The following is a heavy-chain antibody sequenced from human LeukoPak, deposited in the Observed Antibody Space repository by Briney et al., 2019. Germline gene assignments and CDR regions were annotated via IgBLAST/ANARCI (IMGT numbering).Heavy chain of an antibody. J-gene: IGHJ6*02. Sequence: ASVKVSCKASGFTFTSSAVQWVRQARGQRLEWIGWIVVGSGNTNYAQKFQERVTITRDMSTSTAYMEPSSLRSEDTAVYYCAAPYDFWSGYHYGMDVWGQGTTVTVSS. CDR2: IVVGSGNT. CDR1: GFTFTSSA. V-gene: IGHV1-58*01. D-gene: IGHD3-3*01. CDR3: AAPYDFWSGYHYGMDV.